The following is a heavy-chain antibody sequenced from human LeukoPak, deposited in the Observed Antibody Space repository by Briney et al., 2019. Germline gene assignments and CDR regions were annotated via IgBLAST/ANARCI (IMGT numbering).Heavy chain of an antibody. Sequence: PGRSLRLSCAASGFTFSSYGMHWVRQAPGKGLEWVAVIWYDGSNKYYADSVMGRFTISRDNSKNTLYLQMNSLRAEDTAVYYCARDQVGDILTGTYYFDYWGQGTLVTVSS. V-gene: IGHV3-33*01. CDR3: ARDQVGDILTGTYYFDY. CDR1: GFTFSSYG. CDR2: IWYDGSNK. D-gene: IGHD3-9*01. J-gene: IGHJ4*02.